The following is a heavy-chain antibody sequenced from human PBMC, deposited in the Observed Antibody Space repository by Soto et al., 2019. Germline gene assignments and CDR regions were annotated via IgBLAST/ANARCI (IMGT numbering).Heavy chain of an antibody. J-gene: IGHJ6*02. CDR3: ARVTSSSWKLYYYYYGMDV. CDR2: ISYDGSNK. D-gene: IGHD6-13*01. Sequence: QVQLVESGGGVVQPGRSLRLSCAASGFTFSSYAMHWVRQAPGKGLEWVAVISYDGSNKYYADSVKGRFTISRDNSKNTLYLQMNSLRAEDTAVYYCARVTSSSWKLYYYYYGMDVWGQGTTVTVSS. V-gene: IGHV3-30-3*01. CDR1: GFTFSSYA.